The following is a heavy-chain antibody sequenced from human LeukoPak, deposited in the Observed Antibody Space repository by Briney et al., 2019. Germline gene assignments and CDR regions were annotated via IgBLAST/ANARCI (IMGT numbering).Heavy chain of an antibody. CDR2: ISGSGGST. CDR3: AKTYSGYDFVYFDY. CDR1: GFTLSSYA. J-gene: IGHJ4*02. D-gene: IGHD5-12*01. V-gene: IGHV3-23*01. Sequence: GGSLRLSCAASGFTLSSYAMSWVRQAPGKGLEWVSAISGSGGSTYYADSVKGRFTISRDNSKNTLYLQMNSLRAEDTAVYYCAKTYSGYDFVYFDYWGQGTLVTVSS.